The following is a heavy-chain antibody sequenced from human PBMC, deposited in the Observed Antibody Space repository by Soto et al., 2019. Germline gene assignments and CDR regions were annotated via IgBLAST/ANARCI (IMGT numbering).Heavy chain of an antibody. CDR1: GFTFSNYA. V-gene: IGHV3-23*01. CDR2: ISGSGGST. D-gene: IGHD1-7*01. CDR3: AKDQGNYAGSLIGLDV. J-gene: IGHJ6*02. Sequence: GGSLRLSCVASGFTFSNYAMSWVRQAPGKGLEWVSGISGSGGSTYYADSVKGRFTFSRDNSKNTLYLQMNSLRAEDTAVYYCAKDQGNYAGSLIGLDVWGQGTTVTVSS.